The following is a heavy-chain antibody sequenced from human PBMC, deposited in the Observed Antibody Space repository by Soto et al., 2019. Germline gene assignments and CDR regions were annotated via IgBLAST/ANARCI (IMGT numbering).Heavy chain of an antibody. D-gene: IGHD3-10*01. CDR3: AKRRQLGDYYYDGMDV. J-gene: IGHJ6*02. CDR1: GFTFSSYG. CDR2: ISYDGSNQ. V-gene: IGHV3-30*18. Sequence: QVHLVESGGGVVQPGKSLRLSCAASGFTFSSYGMHWVRQAPGMRLEWVAIISYDGSNQYYADSVKGRFTISRHNSKNTLYLQMNSLRAEDTAVYYCAKRRQLGDYYYDGMDVWGQGTTVTVSS.